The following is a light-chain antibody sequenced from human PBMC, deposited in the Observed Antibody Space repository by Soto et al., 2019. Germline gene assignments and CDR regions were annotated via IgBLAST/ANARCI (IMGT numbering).Light chain of an antibody. V-gene: IGKV1-5*01. CDR1: QSISRW. J-gene: IGKJ1*01. CDR2: DAS. CDR3: QQYNSYRT. Sequence: DIQLTQSPSTLSAYVGDRVTITCRARQSISRWLAWYQQKPGKAPKLLIYDASILESGVPSRFSGSGSGTEFTLTISSLQPDDFATYYCQQYNSYRTFGQGTKVEIK.